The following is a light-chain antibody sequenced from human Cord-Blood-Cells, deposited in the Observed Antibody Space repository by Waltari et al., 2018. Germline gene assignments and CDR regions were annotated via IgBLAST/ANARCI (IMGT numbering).Light chain of an antibody. CDR1: SSDVGGYNY. J-gene: IGLJ2*01. Sequence: QSALTQPASVSGSPGQSITISCTGTSSDVGGYNYVSWYQQHPGKAPKLMIYEVSNRPSGVSKRFSCAKSCNTASLTISGLQAEDEADYYCSSYTSSSTLVVFGGGTKLTVL. V-gene: IGLV2-14*01. CDR2: EVS. CDR3: SSYTSSSTLVV.